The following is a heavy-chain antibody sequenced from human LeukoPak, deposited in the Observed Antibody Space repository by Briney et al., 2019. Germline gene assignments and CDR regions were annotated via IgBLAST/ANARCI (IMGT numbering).Heavy chain of an antibody. CDR2: LYSGGSA. CDR3: AKRDASN. Sequence: GGSLRLSCTVSGFTVSSNYMSWVRQAPGKGLEWVSILYSGGSAYYADSVKGRFTISRDNSKNTLYLQMNSLRAEDTAVYYCAKRDASNWGQGTLVTVSS. J-gene: IGHJ4*02. V-gene: IGHV3-53*01. CDR1: GFTVSSNY.